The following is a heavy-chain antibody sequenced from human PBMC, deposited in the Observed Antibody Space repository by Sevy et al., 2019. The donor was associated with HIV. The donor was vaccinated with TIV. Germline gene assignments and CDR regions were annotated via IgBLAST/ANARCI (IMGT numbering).Heavy chain of an antibody. J-gene: IGHJ4*02. CDR3: ARDRGEILHSAFDY. CDR1: EFTFSSYA. V-gene: IGHV3-30*03. Sequence: GGSLRLSCSASEFTFSSYAMSWVRQAPGKGLEWVAVISYDGRNNKYNVDSVKGRFTISRDNSKNTLFLQMNSLRAEDSAIYYCARDRGEILHSAFDYWGQGTLVTVSS. D-gene: IGHD3-16*01. CDR2: ISYDGRNNK.